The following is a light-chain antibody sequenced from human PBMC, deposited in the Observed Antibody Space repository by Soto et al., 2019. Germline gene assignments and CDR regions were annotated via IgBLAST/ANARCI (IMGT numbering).Light chain of an antibody. V-gene: IGKV1-39*01. Sequence: DIQVTQSPSSLSASVGDRVTITCRASQSIAIYLNWYQQKHGKAPELLIYAASSLQSGVPSSISGSGSGTDFTLTISSLQPEDFATYFCQQGYSTPRTFGQGANVDIK. J-gene: IGKJ1*01. CDR2: AAS. CDR1: QSIAIY. CDR3: QQGYSTPRT.